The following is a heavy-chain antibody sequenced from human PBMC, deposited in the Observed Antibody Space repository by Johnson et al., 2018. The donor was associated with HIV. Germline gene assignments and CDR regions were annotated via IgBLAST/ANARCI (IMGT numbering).Heavy chain of an antibody. Sequence: VQLVESGGGLVQPGGSLRLSCAASGFTVSSNYMSWVRQAPEKGLEWVSVIYSGGSTYYADSVKGRFTISRDNSKTTLYLQMNSLRAEDTAAYYCARAYSVRLPNDGFDIWGQGTMVTVSS. D-gene: IGHD3-9*01. J-gene: IGHJ3*02. V-gene: IGHV3-66*01. CDR1: GFTVSSNY. CDR3: ARAYSVRLPNDGFDI. CDR2: IYSGGST.